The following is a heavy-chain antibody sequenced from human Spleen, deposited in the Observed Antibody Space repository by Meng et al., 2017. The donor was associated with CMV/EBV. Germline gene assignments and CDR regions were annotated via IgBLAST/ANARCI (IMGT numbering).Heavy chain of an antibody. V-gene: IGHV3-15*01. J-gene: IGHJ4*02. CDR2: MKSNTDGGTT. CDR3: TTDRSLYFFDY. D-gene: IGHD3-16*02. Sequence: GGSLRLSCAASGVTLSDAWMTWVRQAPGKGLEWVGRMKSNTDGGTTDYAAPVKGRFTISRDDSKNTLYLQMNSLKIEDTAVYYCTTDRSLYFFDYWGQGTLVTVSS. CDR1: GVTLSDAW.